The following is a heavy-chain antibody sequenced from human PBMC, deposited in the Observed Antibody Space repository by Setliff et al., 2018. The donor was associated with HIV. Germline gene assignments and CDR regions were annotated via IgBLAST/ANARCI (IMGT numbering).Heavy chain of an antibody. CDR3: ARGGGYDSSGYYYYYYYYYMDV. CDR1: GGSISNYY. Sequence: PSETLSLTCTVSGGSISNYYWSWIRQPAEKGLEWIGYIYTSGSTNSNPSLKSRLTISVDTSKNQFYLKLSSVTAADTAVYYCARGGGYDSSGYYYYYYYYYMDVWGKGTTVTVSS. J-gene: IGHJ6*03. V-gene: IGHV4-4*09. CDR2: IYTSGST. D-gene: IGHD3-22*01.